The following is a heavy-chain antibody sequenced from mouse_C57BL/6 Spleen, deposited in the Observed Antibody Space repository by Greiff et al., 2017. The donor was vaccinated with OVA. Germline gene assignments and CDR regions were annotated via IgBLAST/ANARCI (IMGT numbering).Heavy chain of an antibody. J-gene: IGHJ3*01. Sequence: VKLQQPGTELVKPGASVKLSCKASGYTFTSYWMHWVKQRPGQGLEWIGNINPSNGGTNYNEKFKSKATLTVDKSSSTAYMQLSSLTSEDSAVYYCAREGSYYYGPWFAYWGQGTLVTVSA. V-gene: IGHV1-53*01. CDR2: INPSNGGT. D-gene: IGHD1-1*01. CDR3: AREGSYYYGPWFAY. CDR1: GYTFTSYW.